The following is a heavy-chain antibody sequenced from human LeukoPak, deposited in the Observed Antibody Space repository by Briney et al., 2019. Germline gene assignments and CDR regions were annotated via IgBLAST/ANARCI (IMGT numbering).Heavy chain of an antibody. V-gene: IGHV1-18*01. Sequence: ASVKVSCKASGYTFTSYGISWVRQAPGQRLEWMGWISAYNGNTNYAQKLQGRVTMTTDTSTSTAYMELRSLRSDDTALYYCARVRGYYDSSGPRDYWGQGPLVPVSS. CDR2: ISAYNGNT. CDR3: ARVRGYYDSSGPRDY. CDR1: GYTFTSYG. D-gene: IGHD3-22*01. J-gene: IGHJ4*02.